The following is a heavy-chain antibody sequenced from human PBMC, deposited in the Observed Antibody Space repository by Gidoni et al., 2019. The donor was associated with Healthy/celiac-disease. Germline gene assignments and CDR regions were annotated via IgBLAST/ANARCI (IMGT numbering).Heavy chain of an antibody. CDR3: ARDSGYSSGLDY. CDR2: IYYSGST. V-gene: IGHV4-59*01. J-gene: IGHJ4*02. D-gene: IGHD6-19*01. Sequence: QVQLQESGPGLVKPSETLSLTCTVPGGSISSYYWSWIRQPPGKGLEWIGYIYYSGSTNYNPSLKSRVTISVDTSKNQFSLKLSSVTAADTAVYYCARDSGYSSGLDYWGQGTLVTVSS. CDR1: GGSISSYY.